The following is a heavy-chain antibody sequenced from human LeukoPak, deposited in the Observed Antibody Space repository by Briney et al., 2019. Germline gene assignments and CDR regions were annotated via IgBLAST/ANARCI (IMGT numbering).Heavy chain of an antibody. Sequence: ASVKVSCKASGYTFTSYDINWVRQATGQGLEWMGWMNPNSGNTGYAQKFQGRVTMTRNTSISTAYMELSSLRSEDTAVYYCARKRSVVGGSWSDPWGQGTLVTVSS. CDR2: MNPNSGNT. J-gene: IGHJ5*02. CDR1: GYTFTSYD. V-gene: IGHV1-8*01. CDR3: ARKRSVVGGSWSDP. D-gene: IGHD2-21*01.